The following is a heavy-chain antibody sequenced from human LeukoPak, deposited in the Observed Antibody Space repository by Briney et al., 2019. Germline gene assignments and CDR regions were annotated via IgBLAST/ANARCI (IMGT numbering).Heavy chain of an antibody. Sequence: AASVKVSCKASGGTFSSYAIGWVRQAPGQGLEWMGGIIPIFGTANYAQKFQGRVTITTDESTSTAYMELSSLRSEDTAVYYCARNYYDSSGYDYYYYYMDVWGKGTTVTVSS. CDR1: GGTFSSYA. V-gene: IGHV1-69*05. CDR2: IIPIFGTA. D-gene: IGHD3-22*01. J-gene: IGHJ6*03. CDR3: ARNYYDSSGYDYYYYYMDV.